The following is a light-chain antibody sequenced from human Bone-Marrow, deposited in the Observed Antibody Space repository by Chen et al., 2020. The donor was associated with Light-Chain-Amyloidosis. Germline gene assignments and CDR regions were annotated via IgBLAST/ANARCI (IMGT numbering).Light chain of an antibody. CDR2: RDT. CDR1: DLPTKY. CDR3: QSADSSGTYEVI. J-gene: IGLJ2*01. Sequence: SYELTQPPSVSVSPGQTARITCSGDDLPTKYAYWYQQKPGQAPVLVIHRDTERPSGISDRFSGSRSGKTATLTISGVQAEDEADNHCQSADSSGTYEVIFGGGTKLTVL. V-gene: IGLV3-25*03.